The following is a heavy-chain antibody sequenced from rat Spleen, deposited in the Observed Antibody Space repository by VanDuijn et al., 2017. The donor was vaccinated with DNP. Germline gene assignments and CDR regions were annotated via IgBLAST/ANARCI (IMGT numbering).Heavy chain of an antibody. D-gene: IGHD5-1*01. V-gene: IGHV5-25*01. J-gene: IGHJ2*01. CDR2: IGSPAYAP. Sequence: EVQLVESGGGLVQPGRSLKLSCAASGFTFSAYYMAWVRQAPAKGLEWVAYIGSPAYAPYYTDSVKGRFAISRDNAKSTLYLQMDSLRSEDTATYYCARPNWENNFDYWGQGVMVTVSS. CDR1: GFTFSAYY. CDR3: ARPNWENNFDY.